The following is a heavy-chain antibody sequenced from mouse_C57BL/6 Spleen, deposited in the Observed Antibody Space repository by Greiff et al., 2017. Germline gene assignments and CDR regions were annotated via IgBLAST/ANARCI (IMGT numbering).Heavy chain of an antibody. J-gene: IGHJ2*01. CDR2: ISYDGSN. Sequence: EVHLVESGPGLVKPSQSLSLTCSVTGYSITCGYYWNWIRQFPGNKLEWMGYISYDGSNNYNPSLKNRISITRDTSKNQCVLKLNSVTTEETTTNYCARGRSSYDYWGQGTTLTVSS. CDR1: GYSITCGYY. D-gene: IGHD1-1*01. V-gene: IGHV3-6*01. CDR3: ARGRSSYDY.